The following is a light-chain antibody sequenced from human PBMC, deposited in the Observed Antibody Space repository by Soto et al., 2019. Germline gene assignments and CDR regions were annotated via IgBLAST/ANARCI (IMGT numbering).Light chain of an antibody. CDR3: QQYNSYSWT. Sequence: DIQLKHSPSTLSASVGDRVTINYRASQSISSWLAWYQQKPGKAPKLLIYKASSLESGVPSRFSGSGSGTEFTLTISSLQPDDFATYYCQQYNSYSWTFGQGTKVDI. CDR2: KAS. V-gene: IGKV1-5*03. J-gene: IGKJ1*01. CDR1: QSISSW.